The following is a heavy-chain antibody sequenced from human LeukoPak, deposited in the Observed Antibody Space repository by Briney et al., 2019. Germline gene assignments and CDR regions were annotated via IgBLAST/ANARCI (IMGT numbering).Heavy chain of an antibody. V-gene: IGHV3-43*02. Sequence: PGGSLRLSCAASGFTFDDYAIHWVRQGPGKGLEWVSLISGDGHSTYFADSAKGRFTISRDNSINSLYLQMNSLRTEDTALYYCAKGGSFQHYFDYWGQGTLVTVSS. CDR1: GFTFDDYA. D-gene: IGHD1-26*01. CDR3: AKGGSFQHYFDY. J-gene: IGHJ4*02. CDR2: ISGDGHST.